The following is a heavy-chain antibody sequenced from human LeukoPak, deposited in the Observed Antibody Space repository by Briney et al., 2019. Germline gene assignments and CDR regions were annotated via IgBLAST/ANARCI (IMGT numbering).Heavy chain of an antibody. D-gene: IGHD2-15*01. Sequence: ASVKVSCKASGYTFTNYAMHWVRQAPGQRLEWMGWINAGNGNTKYSQKFQGRVTITRDTSASTAYMELSSLRSEDTAVYYCARVAALAKSFDYWGQGTLVTVSS. CDR1: GYTFTNYA. CDR3: ARVAALAKSFDY. CDR2: INAGNGNT. V-gene: IGHV1-3*01. J-gene: IGHJ4*02.